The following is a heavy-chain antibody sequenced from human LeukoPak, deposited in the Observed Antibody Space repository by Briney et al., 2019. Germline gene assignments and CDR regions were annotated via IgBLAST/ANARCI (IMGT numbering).Heavy chain of an antibody. Sequence: MXXVXXAXGKGLEWMGLVDPEDGETIYAEKFQGRVTITADTSTDTAYMELSSLRSEDTAVYYCATLPAVEGYWGQGTLVTVSS. V-gene: IGHV1-69-2*01. J-gene: IGHJ4*02. CDR3: ATLPAVEGY. D-gene: IGHD3-3*01. CDR2: VDPEDGET.